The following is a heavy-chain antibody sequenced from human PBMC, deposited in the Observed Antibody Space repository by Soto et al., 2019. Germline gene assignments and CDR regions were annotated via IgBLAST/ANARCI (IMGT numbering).Heavy chain of an antibody. CDR3: ARDQGTGTTSYYYYGMDV. D-gene: IGHD1-7*01. J-gene: IGHJ6*02. Sequence: VKVSCKASGGTFSSYAISWVRQAPGQGLEWMGGIIPIFGTANYAQKFQGRVTITADESTSTAYMELSSLRSEDTAVYYCARDQGTGTTSYYYYGMDVWGQGTTVTVSS. V-gene: IGHV1-69*01. CDR1: GGTFSSYA. CDR2: IIPIFGTA.